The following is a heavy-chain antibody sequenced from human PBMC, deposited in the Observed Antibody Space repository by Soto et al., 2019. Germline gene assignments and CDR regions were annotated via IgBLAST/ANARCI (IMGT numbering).Heavy chain of an antibody. D-gene: IGHD3-22*01. CDR3: ANGAKRKSVTMIVVAYDAFDI. J-gene: IGHJ3*02. V-gene: IGHV3-30*18. CDR1: GFTFSSYG. CDR2: ISYDGSNK. Sequence: QVQLVESGGGVVQPGRSLRLSCAASGFTFSSYGMHWVRQAPGKGLEWVAVISYDGSNKYYADSVKGRFTISRDNSKNTLYLQMNSLRAEDTAVYYCANGAKRKSVTMIVVAYDAFDIWGQGTMVTVSS.